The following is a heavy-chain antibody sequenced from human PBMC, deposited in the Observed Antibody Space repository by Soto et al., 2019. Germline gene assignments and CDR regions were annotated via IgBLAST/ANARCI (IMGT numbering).Heavy chain of an antibody. CDR2: ISYDGSNK. D-gene: IGHD6-13*01. J-gene: IGHJ4*02. CDR3: AKALGSSSWSDHFDY. V-gene: IGHV3-30*18. Sequence: QVQLVESGGGVVQPGRSLRLSCAASGFTFSSYGMHWVRQAPGKGLEWVAVISYDGSNKYYADSVKGRFTISRDNSKNTLYLQMNSLRAEDTAVYYCAKALGSSSWSDHFDYWGQGTLVTVSS. CDR1: GFTFSSYG.